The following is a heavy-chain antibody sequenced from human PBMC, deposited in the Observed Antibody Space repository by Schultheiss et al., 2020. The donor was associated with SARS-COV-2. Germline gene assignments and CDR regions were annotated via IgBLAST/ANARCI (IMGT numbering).Heavy chain of an antibody. J-gene: IGHJ6*03. CDR2: INHSGST. CDR1: GGSFSGYY. Sequence: SETLSLTCAVYGGSFSGYYWSWIRQPPGKGLEWIGEINHSGSTNYNPSLKSRVTTSVDTSKNQFSLKLSFVTAADTAVYYCARDPYGSGSTPRYYYYYYMDVWGKGTTVTVSS. D-gene: IGHD3-10*01. CDR3: ARDPYGSGSTPRYYYYYYMDV. V-gene: IGHV4-34*01.